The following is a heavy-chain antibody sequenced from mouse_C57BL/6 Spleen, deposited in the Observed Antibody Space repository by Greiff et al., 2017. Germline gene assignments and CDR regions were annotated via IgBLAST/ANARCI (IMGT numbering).Heavy chain of an antibody. D-gene: IGHD2-5*01. V-gene: IGHV1-69*01. CDR1: GYTFTSYW. CDR3: ARGRTYYSNGYAMDY. Sequence: QVQLQQPGAELVMPGASVKLSCKASGYTFTSYWMHWVKQRPGQGLEWIGEIDPSDSYTNYNQKFKGKSTLTVDKSSSTAYMQLSSLTSEDSAVYYCARGRTYYSNGYAMDYWGQGTSVTVSS. CDR2: IDPSDSYT. J-gene: IGHJ4*01.